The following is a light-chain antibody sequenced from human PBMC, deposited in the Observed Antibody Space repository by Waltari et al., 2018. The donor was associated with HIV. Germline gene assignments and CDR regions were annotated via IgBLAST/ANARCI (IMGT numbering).Light chain of an antibody. Sequence: DIQMTQSPSSLSASVGDRVTITCLASQSISSYVNWYQQKPGKAPKLLIYAASSLQSGVPSRFSGSGSGTDFTLTISSLQPEDIATYYCQQSYSIPKVFGGGTKVEIK. CDR3: QQSYSIPKV. CDR2: AAS. CDR1: QSISSY. V-gene: IGKV1-39*01. J-gene: IGKJ4*01.